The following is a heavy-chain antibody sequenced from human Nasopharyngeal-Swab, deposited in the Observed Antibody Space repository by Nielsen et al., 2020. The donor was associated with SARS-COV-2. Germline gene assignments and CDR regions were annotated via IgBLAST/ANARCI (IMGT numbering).Heavy chain of an antibody. Sequence: GESLKISCAAPGFTFSSYGMHRVRQAPGKGLEWVAVIWYDGSNKYYADSVKGRFTISRDNSKNTLYLQMNSLRAEDTAVYYCARDFPFGGDVVYWGQGTLVTVSS. CDR1: GFTFSSYG. CDR2: IWYDGSNK. J-gene: IGHJ4*02. D-gene: IGHD3-10*01. V-gene: IGHV3-33*01. CDR3: ARDFPFGGDVVY.